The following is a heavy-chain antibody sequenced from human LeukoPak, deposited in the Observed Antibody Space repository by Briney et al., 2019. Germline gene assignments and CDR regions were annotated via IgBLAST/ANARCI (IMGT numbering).Heavy chain of an antibody. V-gene: IGHV4-39*01. CDR3: AGFPVAGRFDY. Sequence: SETLSLTCTVSGGSISSSSYYWGWIRQPPGKGLEWIGSIYYSGSTYYNPSLKSRVTISVDTSKNQFSLKLGSVTAADTAVYYCAGFPVAGRFDYWGQGTLVTVSS. D-gene: IGHD6-19*01. CDR1: GGSISSSSYY. J-gene: IGHJ4*02. CDR2: IYYSGST.